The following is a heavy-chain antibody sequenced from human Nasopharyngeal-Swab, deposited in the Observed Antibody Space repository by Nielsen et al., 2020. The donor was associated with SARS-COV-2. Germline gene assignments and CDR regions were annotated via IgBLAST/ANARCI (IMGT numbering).Heavy chain of an antibody. D-gene: IGHD3-10*01. CDR3: ARSRMFLGRAYYYYYMDV. Sequence: SETLSLTCTVSGVSISSYYWSWIRQAPGKGLEWIGYIYHTGTTNYSPSLRNRVTISIDTYRKQSSLTLNSVTAADTAVYYCARSRMFLGRAYYYYYMDVWGKGTTVTVS. CDR2: IYHTGTT. V-gene: IGHV4-59*01. CDR1: GVSISSYY. J-gene: IGHJ6*03.